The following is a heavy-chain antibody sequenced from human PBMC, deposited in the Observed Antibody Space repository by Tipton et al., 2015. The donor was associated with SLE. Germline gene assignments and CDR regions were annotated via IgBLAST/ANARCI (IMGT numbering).Heavy chain of an antibody. V-gene: IGHV4-39*07. CDR3: ARDSSGYSIFFEY. J-gene: IGHJ4*02. Sequence: TLSLTCTVSGGSISSSSYYWGWIRQPPGKGLEWIGSIYYSGSTYYNPSLKSRVTISVDTSKNQFSLKLSSVTAADTAVYYCARDSSGYSIFFEYWGQGTLVTVSS. CDR2: IYYSGST. D-gene: IGHD3-22*01. CDR1: GGSISSSSYY.